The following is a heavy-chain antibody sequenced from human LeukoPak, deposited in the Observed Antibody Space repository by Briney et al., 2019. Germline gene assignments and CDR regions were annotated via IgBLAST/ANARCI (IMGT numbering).Heavy chain of an antibody. J-gene: IGHJ4*02. CDR1: GFTFSNYW. Sequence: GGSLRLSCAASGFTFSNYWMHWVRQAPGKGLEWVSYISNDGTTKYYADSVKGRITISRDNAKNSLYLQMNSLRAEDTAVYYCARKQATVPGDYWGQGTLVTVSS. CDR3: ARKQATVPGDY. CDR2: ISNDGTTK. V-gene: IGHV3-11*01. D-gene: IGHD1-1*01.